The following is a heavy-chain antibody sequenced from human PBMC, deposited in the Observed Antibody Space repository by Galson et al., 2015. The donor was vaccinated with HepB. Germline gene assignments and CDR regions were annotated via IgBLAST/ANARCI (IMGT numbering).Heavy chain of an antibody. D-gene: IGHD3-3*01. CDR3: ARARGVRFLEWLSDDDAFDI. J-gene: IGHJ3*02. V-gene: IGHV1-18*04. Sequence: SVKVSCKASGYTFTSYGISWVRQAPGQGLEWMGWISAYNGNTNYARKLQGRVTMTTDTSTSTAYMELRSLRSDDTAVYYCARARGVRFLEWLSDDDAFDIWGQGTMVTVSS. CDR1: GYTFTSYG. CDR2: ISAYNGNT.